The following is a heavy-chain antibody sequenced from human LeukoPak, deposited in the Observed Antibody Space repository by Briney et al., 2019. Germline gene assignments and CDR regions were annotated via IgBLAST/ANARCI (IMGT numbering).Heavy chain of an antibody. V-gene: IGHV3-73*01. CDR3: ARRDCSTFSCYSFDY. Sequence: GSPRLSRAASGFTFRSFDIQWVRQAPGGGLEWVCRIKPKADNGATAYAASVRGRFTISRDDSKNTAYLQMNSLKTEDTAVYYCARRDCSTFSCYSFDYWGQGILVTVSS. CDR2: IKPKADNGAT. J-gene: IGHJ4*02. D-gene: IGHD2-2*01. CDR1: GFTFRSFD.